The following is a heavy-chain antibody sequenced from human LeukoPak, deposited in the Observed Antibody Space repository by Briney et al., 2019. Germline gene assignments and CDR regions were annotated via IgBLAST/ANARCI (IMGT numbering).Heavy chain of an antibody. D-gene: IGHD3-9*01. J-gene: IGHJ4*02. CDR3: ARVGVLTGLDY. V-gene: IGHV4-59*01. CDR2: IYYSGST. CDR1: GGSISSYY. Sequence: SETLSLTCTVSGGSISSYYWSWIRQPPGKGLEWIGYIYYSGSTNYNPSLKSRVTISVDTSKNQFSLKLSSVTAADTAVCYCARVGVLTGLDYWGQGTLVTVSS.